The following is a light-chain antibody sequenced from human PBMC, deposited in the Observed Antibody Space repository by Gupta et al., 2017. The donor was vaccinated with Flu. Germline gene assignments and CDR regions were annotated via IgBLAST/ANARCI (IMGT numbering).Light chain of an antibody. Sequence: YELTPPPSVSVAPGQTARMTCGGNNIGSKSVHWYQQKPGQAPVVVVYDDNDRPSGIPERFSGSNSGNTATLTINRVDAGDEADYYCQVWDGGRDDSGVFGGGTKLNVL. CDR2: DDN. CDR1: NIGSKS. V-gene: IGLV3-21*02. CDR3: QVWDGGRDDSGV. J-gene: IGLJ3*02.